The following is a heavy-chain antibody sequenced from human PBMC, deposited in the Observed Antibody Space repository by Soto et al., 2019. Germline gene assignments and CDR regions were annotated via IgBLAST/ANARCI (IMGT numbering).Heavy chain of an antibody. J-gene: IGHJ6*02. V-gene: IGHV1-2*04. Sequence: ASVTVSCKASGYTFTGYYMHWVRQAPGQGLEWMGWINPNSGGTNYAQKFQGWITMTRDTSISTAYMELSRLTSDDTAVYYCARDGVTARPYYYYGMDVWGQGTTVTVSS. CDR2: INPNSGGT. D-gene: IGHD6-6*01. CDR1: GYTFTGYY. CDR3: ARDGVTARPYYYYGMDV.